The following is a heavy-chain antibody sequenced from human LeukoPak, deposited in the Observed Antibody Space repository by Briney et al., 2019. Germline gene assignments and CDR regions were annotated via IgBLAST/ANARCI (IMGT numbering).Heavy chain of an antibody. CDR1: GYTFNNYD. Sequence: ASVKVSCKASGYTFNNYDINWVRQAPGQGLEWMGWISAYNGNTNYAQKLQGRVTMTTDTSTSTAYMELRSLRSDDTAVYYCARETRCSSTSCQARHWGQGTLVTVSS. D-gene: IGHD2-2*01. J-gene: IGHJ4*02. CDR2: ISAYNGNT. CDR3: ARETRCSSTSCQARH. V-gene: IGHV1-18*01.